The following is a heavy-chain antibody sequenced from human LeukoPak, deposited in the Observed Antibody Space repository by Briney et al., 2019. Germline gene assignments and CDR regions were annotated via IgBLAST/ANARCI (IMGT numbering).Heavy chain of an antibody. Sequence: GGSLRLSCAASGFTFSSYGMHWVRQAPGKGLEWVAFIRYDGDNKYYGDSVKGRLTISRDNSKNTLYLQMSSLRAEDTAVYYCARAYSTYPDYWGQGTLVTVSS. J-gene: IGHJ4*02. CDR3: ARAYSTYPDY. CDR2: IRYDGDNK. V-gene: IGHV3-30*02. CDR1: GFTFSSYG. D-gene: IGHD2-15*01.